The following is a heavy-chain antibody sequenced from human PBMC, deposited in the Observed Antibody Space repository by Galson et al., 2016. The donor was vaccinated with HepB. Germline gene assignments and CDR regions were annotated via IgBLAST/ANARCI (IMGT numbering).Heavy chain of an antibody. CDR1: GDSVSSNNAG. Sequence: CAISGDSVSSNNAGWNWIRQSPSRGLEWLGKTYYWSKWYYDYSVALKGGVTISPDTSKNQFSLHLNSVTPEDTAVYYCAREPPVVSPTYYYYMDVWGEGTTVTVSS. CDR2: TYYWSKWYY. V-gene: IGHV6-1*01. CDR3: AREPPVVSPTYYYYMDV. D-gene: IGHD2-2*01. J-gene: IGHJ6*03.